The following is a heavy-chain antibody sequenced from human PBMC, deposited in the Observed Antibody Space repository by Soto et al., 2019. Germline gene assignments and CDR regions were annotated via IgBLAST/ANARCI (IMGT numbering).Heavy chain of an antibody. D-gene: IGHD2-15*01. CDR3: ARAGPGASCSGGTCYLVASDL. Sequence: EVQLVESGGGLVQPGESLRLSCEASGFNFSSYDMHWVRQATGKGLEWVSVIGTAGDTYYPGSVKGRFTISRENAKNSLYRQLNSLRAGHAAVYYCARAGPGASCSGGTCYLVASDLWGQGTLVTFSS. CDR2: IGTAGDT. V-gene: IGHV3-13*01. CDR1: GFNFSSYD. J-gene: IGHJ3*01.